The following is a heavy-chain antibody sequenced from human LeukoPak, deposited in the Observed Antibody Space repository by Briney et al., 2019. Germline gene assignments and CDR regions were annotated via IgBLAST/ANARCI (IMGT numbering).Heavy chain of an antibody. V-gene: IGHV3-7*01. Sequence: GGSLRLSCAASGFTFSSYWMSWVRQAPGKGLEWVANIKQDGREKYYVDSVKGRFTISRDNAKNSLYLQMNSLRAEDTAVYYCARDRDCSSTSCYVEDDAFDIWGQGTMVTVSS. CDR3: ARDRDCSSTSCYVEDDAFDI. J-gene: IGHJ3*02. CDR1: GFTFSSYW. CDR2: IKQDGREK. D-gene: IGHD2-2*01.